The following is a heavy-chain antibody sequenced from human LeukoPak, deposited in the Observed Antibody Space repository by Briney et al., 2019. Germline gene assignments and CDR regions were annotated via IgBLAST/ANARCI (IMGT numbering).Heavy chain of an antibody. D-gene: IGHD3-16*02. J-gene: IGHJ4*02. CDR3: AQNASYSSFDY. CDR1: GSTFTGHF. Sequence: GASVKVSCKASGSTFTGHFTHWVRQAPGQGLQWMGRINPNSGGTNYAQRFQGRVTMTRDTSISTAYMELSRLRSDDTAIYYCAQNASYSSFDYWGQGTLVTVSS. CDR2: INPNSGGT. V-gene: IGHV1-2*06.